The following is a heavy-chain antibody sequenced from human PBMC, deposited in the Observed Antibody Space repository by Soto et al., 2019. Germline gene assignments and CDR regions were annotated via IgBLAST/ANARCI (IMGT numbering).Heavy chain of an antibody. CDR1: GFTFRSYG. Sequence: GGSLRLSCAASGFTFRSYGMHWVRQAPGKGLEWVAVISYDGNNQYYADSVKGRFTISRDNSKNTLYLQMNSLRAEDTAVYHCAKHEHTSCYECFEYWGPGNRVPVS. D-gene: IGHD3-22*01. CDR2: ISYDGNNQ. J-gene: IGHJ4*02. CDR3: AKHEHTSCYECFEY. V-gene: IGHV3-30*18.